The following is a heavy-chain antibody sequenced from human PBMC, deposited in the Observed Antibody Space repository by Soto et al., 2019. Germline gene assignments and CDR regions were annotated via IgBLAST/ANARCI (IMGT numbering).Heavy chain of an antibody. CDR3: ARGGVVVVPAAWRYYGMDV. D-gene: IGHD2-2*01. CDR2: IWYDGSNK. J-gene: IGHJ6*02. V-gene: IGHV3-33*01. Sequence: QVQLVESGGGVVQPGRSLRLSCAASGFTFSSYGMHWVRQAPGKGLEWVAVIWYDGSNKYYADSVKGRFTISRDNSKNTLYLQMNSLRAEDKAVYYCARGGVVVVPAAWRYYGMDVWGQGTTVTVSS. CDR1: GFTFSSYG.